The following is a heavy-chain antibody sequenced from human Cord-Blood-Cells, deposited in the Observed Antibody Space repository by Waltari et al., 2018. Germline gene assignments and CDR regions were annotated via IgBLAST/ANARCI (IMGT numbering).Heavy chain of an antibody. CDR1: GFTVSSYA. Sequence: EVQLLESGGGLVQPGGSLRRSCAASGFTVSSYAMRWVRQAPGKGLEWVSAIRGSGGSTYYADSVKGRFTISRDNSKNTLYLQMNSLSAEDTAVYYCANEDSGWYLGFWGQGTLVTVSS. V-gene: IGHV3-23*01. D-gene: IGHD6-19*01. J-gene: IGHJ4*02. CDR3: ANEDSGWYLGF. CDR2: IRGSGGST.